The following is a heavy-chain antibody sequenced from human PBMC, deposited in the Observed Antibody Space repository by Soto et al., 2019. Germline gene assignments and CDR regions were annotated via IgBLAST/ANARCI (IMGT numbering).Heavy chain of an antibody. D-gene: IGHD2-15*01. J-gene: IGHJ3*02. CDR1: GFSLSNARMG. CDR3: ARIPERIFGGSCLPAFDI. CDR2: IFSNDEK. V-gene: IGHV2-26*01. Sequence: QVTLKESGPVLVKPTETLTLTCTVSGFSLSNARMGVSWIRQPPGKALEWLAHIFSNDEKSYSPSLKLRLTISKATYKIQFVLNVTKLDPLDTVSQYYARIPERIFGGSCLPAFDIWGQGTMVTVSS.